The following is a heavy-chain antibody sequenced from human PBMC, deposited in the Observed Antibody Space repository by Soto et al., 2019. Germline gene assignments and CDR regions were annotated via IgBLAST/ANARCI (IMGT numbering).Heavy chain of an antibody. CDR2: IYPGDSDT. D-gene: IGHD6-19*01. CDR1: GYSFTSYW. V-gene: IGHV5-51*01. J-gene: IGHJ3*02. CDR3: ARPHLAVAGPQNDAFDI. Sequence: GESLKISCKGSGYSFTSYWIGWVLQIPWKGLEWMGIIYPGDSDTRYSPSFQGQVTISADKSISTAYLQWSSLKASDTAMYYCARPHLAVAGPQNDAFDIWGKGTMVTVSS.